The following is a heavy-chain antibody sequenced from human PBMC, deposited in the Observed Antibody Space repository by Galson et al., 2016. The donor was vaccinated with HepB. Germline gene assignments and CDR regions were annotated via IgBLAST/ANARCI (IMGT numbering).Heavy chain of an antibody. D-gene: IGHD2-21*02. CDR2: VYYSGST. Sequence: ETLSLTCTVSGGSISRYYWSWIRQPPGRGLEWIGYVYYSGSTNYNPSLKSRVTISVAPSKNQFPLRLTSVTAADTGVYYCARSKVGDWDWYFDLWGRGTLLTVSS. J-gene: IGHJ2*01. CDR1: GGSISRYY. V-gene: IGHV4-59*01. CDR3: ARSKVGDWDWYFDL.